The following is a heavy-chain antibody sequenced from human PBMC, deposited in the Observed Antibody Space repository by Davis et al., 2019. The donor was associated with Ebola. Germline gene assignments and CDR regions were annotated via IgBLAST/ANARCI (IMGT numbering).Heavy chain of an antibody. CDR2: VSHSERER. CDR3: ARAGFDEVLDY. V-gene: IGHV3-30*04. CDR1: GFIFRNYA. D-gene: IGHD3-3*01. Sequence: GESLKIPCPASGFIFRNYAMHWVRQAPGKGLEWVAVVSHSERERFYADSVKGRFTISRDNSENTLYLQMNSLTADDTSVYYCARAGFDEVLDYWGQGTPVTVSS. J-gene: IGHJ4*02.